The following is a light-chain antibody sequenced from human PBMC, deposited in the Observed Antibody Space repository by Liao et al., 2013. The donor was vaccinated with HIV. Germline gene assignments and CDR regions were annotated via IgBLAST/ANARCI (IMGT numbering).Light chain of an antibody. CDR1: NIGSKS. Sequence: SSVLTQPPSVSVAPGKTATITCGGNNIGSKSVHWYQQKPGQSPLLVIYQDNMRPSGIPERFSGSNSGNTATLTISGTQAMDEADYFCQAWDRRTAGVFGGGTKLTVL. V-gene: IGLV3-21*01. CDR2: QDN. J-gene: IGLJ3*02. CDR3: QAWDRRTAGV.